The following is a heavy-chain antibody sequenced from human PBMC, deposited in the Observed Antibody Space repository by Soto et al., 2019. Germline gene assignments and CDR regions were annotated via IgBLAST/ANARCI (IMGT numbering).Heavy chain of an antibody. CDR3: AHKGGGDRILDY. Sequence: KESGPTLVKPTQTLTLTCTFSGFSLSTSGVGVGWIRQPPGKALEWLAIVYWDDSKRYSPSLKSRLTITKDTSKNQVVLTMTNMAPVDTATYYWAHKGGGDRILDYWGQGTLVTVSS. V-gene: IGHV2-5*02. CDR1: GFSLSTSGVG. D-gene: IGHD3-16*01. CDR2: VYWDDSK. J-gene: IGHJ4*02.